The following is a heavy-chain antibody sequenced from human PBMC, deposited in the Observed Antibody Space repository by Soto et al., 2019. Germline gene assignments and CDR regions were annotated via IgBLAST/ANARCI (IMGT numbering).Heavy chain of an antibody. CDR3: RVTHYDFWGGYIDY. J-gene: IGHJ4*02. Sequence: QVQLQQWGAGLLKPSETLSLTCAVYGGSFSGYYWSWIRQPPGRGLEWIGEINHSGSTNYSPCFKRRVTISVDTSKNQFSLKLSSVTAADTAVYYCRVTHYDFWGGYIDYWGQGTLVTVSS. CDR1: GGSFSGYY. CDR2: INHSGST. D-gene: IGHD3-3*01. V-gene: IGHV4-34*01.